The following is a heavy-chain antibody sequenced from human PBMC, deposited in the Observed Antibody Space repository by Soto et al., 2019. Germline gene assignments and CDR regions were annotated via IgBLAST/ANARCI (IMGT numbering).Heavy chain of an antibody. Sequence: VQLVESGGGLVQPGGSLRLSCEASGFTFRNYDRHWVRQGTGKGLEWVSGISAAGDPDYADSVEGRFTISRENAQNSFFLQMNSLRVGDTAVYYCAKTDRDFYGLDVWGQGTTVIVSS. CDR2: ISAAGDP. D-gene: IGHD1-1*01. CDR1: GFTFRNYD. CDR3: AKTDRDFYGLDV. J-gene: IGHJ6*02. V-gene: IGHV3-13*05.